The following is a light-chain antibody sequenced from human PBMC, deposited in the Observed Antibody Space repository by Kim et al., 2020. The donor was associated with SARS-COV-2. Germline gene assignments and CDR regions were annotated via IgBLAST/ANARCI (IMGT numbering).Light chain of an antibody. CDR3: CSYTVTGTVTYV. Sequence: QSALTQPPSVSGSPGQSVTISCTGTSSDVGGYNYVSWYQQHPGKAPKLMIYDVNKRPSGVPDRFSGSKSGNTASLTISGLQAEDEADYFCCSYTVTGTVTYVFVTGTKVTVL. J-gene: IGLJ1*01. V-gene: IGLV2-11*01. CDR2: DVN. CDR1: SSDVGGYNY.